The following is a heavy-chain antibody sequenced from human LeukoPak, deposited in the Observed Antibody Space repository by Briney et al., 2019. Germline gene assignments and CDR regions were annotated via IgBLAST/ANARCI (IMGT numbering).Heavy chain of an antibody. J-gene: IGHJ4*02. Sequence: GGSLRLSCAASGFTFSNAWMSWVRQAPGKGLEWVSYISSSGSTIYYADSVKGRFTISRDSAKNSLYLQMNSLRAEDTAVYYCARELHGIVVGFDYWGQGTLVTVSS. D-gene: IGHD2-15*01. V-gene: IGHV3-11*04. CDR2: ISSSGSTI. CDR1: GFTFSNAW. CDR3: ARELHGIVVGFDY.